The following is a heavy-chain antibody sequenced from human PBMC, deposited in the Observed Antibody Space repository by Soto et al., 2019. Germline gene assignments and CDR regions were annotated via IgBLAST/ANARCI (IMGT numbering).Heavy chain of an antibody. CDR2: ISYDGSNK. CDR1: GFTFSSYG. J-gene: IGHJ6*02. Sequence: GSLRLSCAASGFTFSSYGMHWVRQAPGKGLEWVAVISYDGSNKYYADSVKGRFTISRDNSKNTLYLQMNSLRAEDTAVYYCAKVASLLWFGELIYPSGYYYGMDVWGQGTTVTVSS. CDR3: AKVASLLWFGELIYPSGYYYGMDV. D-gene: IGHD3-10*01. V-gene: IGHV3-30*18.